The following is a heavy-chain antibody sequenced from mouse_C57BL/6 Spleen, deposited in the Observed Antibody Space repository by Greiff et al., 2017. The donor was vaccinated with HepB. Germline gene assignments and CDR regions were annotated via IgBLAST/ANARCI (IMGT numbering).Heavy chain of an antibody. D-gene: IGHD2-3*01. V-gene: IGHV5-6*01. CDR1: GFTFSSYG. CDR3: ARLGDGFPYFDY. CDR2: ISSGGSYT. J-gene: IGHJ2*01. Sequence: EVQLQQSGGDLVKPGGSLKLSCAASGFTFSSYGMSWVRQTPDKRLEWVATISSGGSYTYYPDSVKGRFTISRDNAKNTLYLQMSSLKSEDTAMYYCARLGDGFPYFDYWGQGTTLTVSS.